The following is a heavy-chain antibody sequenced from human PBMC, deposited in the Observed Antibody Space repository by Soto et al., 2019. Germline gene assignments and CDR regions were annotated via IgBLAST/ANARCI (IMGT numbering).Heavy chain of an antibody. CDR1: SYSISGGFY. Sequence: SETLSLTCAVSSYSISGGFYWAWIRQPPGKGLEWIGNIYHSGSAHYNPSLKSRVTMSVDTSKNNFSLRLTSVTAAETAVYYCARVTIFEHWFDPWGQGILVTISS. J-gene: IGHJ5*02. CDR2: IYHSGSA. D-gene: IGHD3-3*01. CDR3: ARVTIFEHWFDP. V-gene: IGHV4-38-2*01.